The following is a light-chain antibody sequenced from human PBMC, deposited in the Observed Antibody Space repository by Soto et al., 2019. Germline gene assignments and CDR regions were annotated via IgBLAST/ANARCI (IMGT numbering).Light chain of an antibody. CDR1: SSNIGSNT. CDR3: AAWDDSLNGVV. V-gene: IGLV1-44*01. CDR2: SNN. J-gene: IGLJ2*01. Sequence: QSVLTQPPSASGTPGQRVTISCSGSSSNIGSNTVNWYQQIPGTAPKLLIYSNNQRPSGVPDRFSGSKSGTSASLAISGLQYEDEADYYCAAWDDSLNGVVFGGGTKLTVL.